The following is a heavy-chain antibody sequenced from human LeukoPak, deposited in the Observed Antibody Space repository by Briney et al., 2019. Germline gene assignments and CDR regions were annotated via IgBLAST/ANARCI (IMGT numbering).Heavy chain of an antibody. D-gene: IGHD1-26*01. CDR1: KFTFSDFY. CDR2: IGTSGSTL. J-gene: IGHJ4*02. CDR3: ARARESYGSSSSGY. Sequence: GGSLRLSCAASKFTFSDFYMSWIRQAPGKGLEWVSYIGTSGSTLYYADSVKGRFTISRDNAKNSLYLQMNSLRAEDTAVYYCARARESYGSSSSGYWGQGTLVTVSS. V-gene: IGHV3-11*04.